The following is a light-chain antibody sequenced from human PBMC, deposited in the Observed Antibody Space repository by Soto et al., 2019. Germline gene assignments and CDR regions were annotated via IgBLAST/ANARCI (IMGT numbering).Light chain of an antibody. V-gene: IGKV1-39*01. CDR2: AAS. Sequence: DIQMTQSPSSLSASVGDRLNITCRASQSISDYLNWYQQKPGKAPQLLIYAASTLQGGAPSRFSGSGSGTDFTLTISSLRPEDVATYYCQQSYNTPLFTFGPGTTVDI. J-gene: IGKJ3*01. CDR3: QQSYNTPLFT. CDR1: QSISDY.